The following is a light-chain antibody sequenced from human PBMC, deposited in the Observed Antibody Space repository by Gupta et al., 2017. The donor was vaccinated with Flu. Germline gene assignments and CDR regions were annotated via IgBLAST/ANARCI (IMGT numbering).Light chain of an antibody. CDR2: GAS. CDR1: QSVSSN. V-gene: IGKV3-15*01. J-gene: IGKJ1*01. CDR3: QQYKNWPRT. Sequence: EIAMTQSPDTLSVSPGERATLSCRASQSVSSNLAWYQQKPGQAPRLLIYGASTRATGIPARFSGSGSGTEFTLTISSLQPEDFAVYYCQQYKNWPRTFGQGTKVEI.